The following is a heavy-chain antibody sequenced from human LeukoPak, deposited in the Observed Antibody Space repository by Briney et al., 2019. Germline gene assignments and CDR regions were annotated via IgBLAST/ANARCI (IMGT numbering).Heavy chain of an antibody. CDR2: IDSSGTT. J-gene: IGHJ5*02. CDR1: GGSFTTYY. V-gene: IGHV4-4*07. Sequence: SETLSLTCTVSGGSFTTYYWSWIRQPAGRGLEWIGHIDSSGTTNYNPSLKSRVTISVDTSKNQFSLMLNSVTAADTAVYYCARDKGQYGSGTRGFTWFDPWGQGTLVTVSS. CDR3: ARDKGQYGSGTRGFTWFDP. D-gene: IGHD3-10*01.